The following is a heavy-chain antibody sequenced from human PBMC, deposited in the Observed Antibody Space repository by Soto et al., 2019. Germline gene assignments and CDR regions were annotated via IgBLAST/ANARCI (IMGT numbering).Heavy chain of an antibody. CDR2: INTNSGGK. D-gene: IGHD5-18*01. J-gene: IGHJ4*02. Sequence: ASVKVSCKASGYTFTGYYMHWVRQAPGQELEWMGCINTNSGGKNYAQKFQGWVTMTRDTSISTAYMELSRLRSDDTSVYYCAATPEIHPWYSFDSWGQGSLVTVSS. CDR1: GYTFTGYY. V-gene: IGHV1-2*04. CDR3: AATPEIHPWYSFDS.